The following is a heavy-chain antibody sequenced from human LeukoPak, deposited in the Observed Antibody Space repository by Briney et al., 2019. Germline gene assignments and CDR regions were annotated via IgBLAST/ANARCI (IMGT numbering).Heavy chain of an antibody. CDR1: GFTFSSHW. Sequence: GGSLRLSCAASGFTFSSHWMHWVRQAPGKGLEWVGRIKSKTDGGTTDYAAPVKGRFTISRDDSKNTLYLQMNSLRAEDTAVYYCARDRTGNDYWGQGALVTVSS. CDR2: IKSKTDGGTT. D-gene: IGHD1-1*01. V-gene: IGHV3-15*07. J-gene: IGHJ4*02. CDR3: ARDRTGNDY.